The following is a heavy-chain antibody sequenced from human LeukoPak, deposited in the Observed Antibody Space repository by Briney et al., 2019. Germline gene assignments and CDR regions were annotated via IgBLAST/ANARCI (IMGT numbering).Heavy chain of an antibody. CDR3: ARDKKGYLRLNYYYYGMDV. CDR1: GFTFSSYA. V-gene: IGHV3-30-3*01. CDR2: ISYDGSNK. J-gene: IGHJ6*02. D-gene: IGHD5-18*01. Sequence: GRSLRLSCAASGFTFSSYAMPWVRQAPGKGLEWVAVISYDGSNKYYADSVKGRFTISRDNSKNTLYLQMNSLRAEDTAVYYCARDKKGYLRLNYYYYGMDVWGQGTTVTVSS.